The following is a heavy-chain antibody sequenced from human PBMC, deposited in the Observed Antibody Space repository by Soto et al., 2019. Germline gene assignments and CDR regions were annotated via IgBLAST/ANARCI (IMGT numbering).Heavy chain of an antibody. Sequence: GGSLRLSCAASGFTFSSYGMHWVRQAPGKGLEWVAVISYDGSNKYYADSVKGRFTISRDNSKNTLYLQMNSLRAEDTAVYYCAKDAGSNWNYAFDIWGQGTMVTVSS. D-gene: IGHD1-7*01. CDR2: ISYDGSNK. CDR3: AKDAGSNWNYAFDI. V-gene: IGHV3-30*18. CDR1: GFTFSSYG. J-gene: IGHJ3*02.